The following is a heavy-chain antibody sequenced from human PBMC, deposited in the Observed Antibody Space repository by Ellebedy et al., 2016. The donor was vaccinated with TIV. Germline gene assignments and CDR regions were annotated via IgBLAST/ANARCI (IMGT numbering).Heavy chain of an antibody. CDR2: IYYSGSA. CDR3: ASEPPYLYGSSIYLKDF. J-gene: IGHJ4*02. V-gene: IGHV4-39*01. Sequence: MPSEPLSLTCRVSGGSIISSSYYWGCIRQSPGKGLEWIASIYYSGSAYYQPSLKSRLTISVDTSKNQFSLNLTSVTAADTAVYYCASEPPYLYGSSIYLKDFWGQGTLVTVSP. CDR1: GGSIISSSYY. D-gene: IGHD5/OR15-5a*01.